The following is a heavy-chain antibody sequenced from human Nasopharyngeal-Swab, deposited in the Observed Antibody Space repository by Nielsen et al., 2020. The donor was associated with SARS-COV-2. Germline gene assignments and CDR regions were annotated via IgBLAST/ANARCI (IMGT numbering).Heavy chain of an antibody. J-gene: IGHJ6*02. CDR3: ARPAIAEPYYYFYGMDV. CDR2: IIIIFGTA. Sequence: SVKVSCKASGGTFSSYAISWVRQAPGQGLEWMGGIIIIFGTANYAQKFHGRVTITADDSTSTAYMELSSLRSEDTAVYYCARPAIAEPYYYFYGMDVWGQGTTVTVS. CDR1: GGTFSSYA. V-gene: IGHV1-69*13. D-gene: IGHD2-21*01.